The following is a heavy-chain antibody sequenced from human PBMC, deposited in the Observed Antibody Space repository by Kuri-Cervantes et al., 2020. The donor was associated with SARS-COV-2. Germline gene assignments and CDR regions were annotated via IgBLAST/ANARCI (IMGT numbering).Heavy chain of an antibody. D-gene: IGHD4-23*01. Sequence: GESLKISCAASGFTFSSYSMNWVRQAPGKGLEWVAVISYDGSNKYYADSVKGRFTISRDNSKNTLYLQMNSLRAEDTAVYYCAREGLGYGGTDAFDIWGQGTMVTVSS. V-gene: IGHV3-30*03. CDR2: ISYDGSNK. J-gene: IGHJ3*02. CDR1: GFTFSSYS. CDR3: AREGLGYGGTDAFDI.